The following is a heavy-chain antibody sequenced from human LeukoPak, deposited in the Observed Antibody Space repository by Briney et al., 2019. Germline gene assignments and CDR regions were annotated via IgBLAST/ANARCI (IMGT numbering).Heavy chain of an antibody. CDR1: GGSISSSSYY. Sequence: SDTLSLTCTVSGGSISSSSYYWGWIRQPPGKGLEWIGSIYYSGSTYYNPSLKSRVTISVDTSKNQFSLKLSSVTAADTAVYYCARERVTMIVVDDAFDIWGQGTMVTVSS. J-gene: IGHJ3*02. CDR2: IYYSGST. D-gene: IGHD3-22*01. V-gene: IGHV4-39*07. CDR3: ARERVTMIVVDDAFDI.